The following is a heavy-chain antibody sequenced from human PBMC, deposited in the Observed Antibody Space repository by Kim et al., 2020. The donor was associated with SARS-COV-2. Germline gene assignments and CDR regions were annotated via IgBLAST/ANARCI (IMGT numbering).Heavy chain of an antibody. Sequence: PSFQGQVTISADKSISTAYLQWSSLKASDTAMYYCARWDIGGVYYGMDVWGQGTTVTVSS. D-gene: IGHD3-16*01. CDR3: ARWDIGGVYYGMDV. J-gene: IGHJ6*02. V-gene: IGHV5-51*01.